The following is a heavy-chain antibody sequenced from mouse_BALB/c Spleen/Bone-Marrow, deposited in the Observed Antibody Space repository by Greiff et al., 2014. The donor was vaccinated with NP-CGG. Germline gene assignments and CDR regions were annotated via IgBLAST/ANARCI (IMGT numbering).Heavy chain of an antibody. CDR3: TTLARNNFDY. V-gene: IGHV1-5*01. J-gene: IGHJ2*01. D-gene: IGHD3-1*01. CDR1: GYTFSNYW. CDR2: IYPGKSDT. Sequence: EVQLQQSGTVLARPGAAVKMSCKASGYTFSNYWMHWVKQRPGQGLEWIGTIYPGKSDTTYNQKFKGKAKLTAATSTSTAYMELSSLTNEDSAVYYCTTLARNNFDYWGQGTTLTVSS.